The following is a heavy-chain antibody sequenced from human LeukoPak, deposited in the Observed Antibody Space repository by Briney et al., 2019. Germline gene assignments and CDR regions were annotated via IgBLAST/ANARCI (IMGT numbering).Heavy chain of an antibody. CDR1: GHSISSGYY. D-gene: IGHD2-2*01. Sequence: SETLSLTCVVSGHSISSGYYWGWIRQPPGKGLEWIGTIYHSGGTYYNPSLKSRVTISVDTSKNQFSLKLGSVTAADTAVYYCARHGGLVVPAAPDYWGQGTLVTVSS. V-gene: IGHV4-38-2*01. CDR2: IYHSGGT. J-gene: IGHJ4*02. CDR3: ARHGGLVVPAAPDY.